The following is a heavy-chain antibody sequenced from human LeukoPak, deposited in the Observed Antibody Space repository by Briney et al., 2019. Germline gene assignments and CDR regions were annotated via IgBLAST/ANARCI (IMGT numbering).Heavy chain of an antibody. CDR3: AREGAWDYDILTGTNWFDP. D-gene: IGHD3-9*01. V-gene: IGHV1-69*05. J-gene: IGHJ5*02. CDR2: IIPIFGTA. CDR1: GYTFSSYD. Sequence: ASVTVSCKASGYTFSSYDINWVRQAPGQGLEWMGRIIPIFGTANYAQKFQGRVTFTTDESTSTAYMELSSLRSEDTAVYYCAREGAWDYDILTGTNWFDPWGQGTLVTVSS.